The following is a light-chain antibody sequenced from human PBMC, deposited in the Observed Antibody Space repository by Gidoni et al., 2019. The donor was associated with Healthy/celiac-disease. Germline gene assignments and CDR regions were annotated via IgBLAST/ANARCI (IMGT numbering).Light chain of an antibody. Sequence: DILMTQPPSTLSASVGDRVTITCRASQSISSWLAWYQQKPGKAPKLLIYKASSLEGGVPSRFSGSGSGTEFTLTISSLQPDDVATYYCQQYNSYSPLTFGGGTKVEIK. CDR3: QQYNSYSPLT. CDR2: KAS. V-gene: IGKV1-5*03. CDR1: QSISSW. J-gene: IGKJ4*01.